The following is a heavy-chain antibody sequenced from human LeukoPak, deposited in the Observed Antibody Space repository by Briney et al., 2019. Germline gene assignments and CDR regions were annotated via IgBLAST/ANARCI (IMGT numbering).Heavy chain of an antibody. J-gene: IGHJ4*02. CDR1: GGSISTYY. V-gene: IGHV4-59*01. CDR2: IYYSGST. Sequence: SETLSLTCTVSGGSISTYYWSWIRQPPGKGLEWIGYIYYSGSTNYNPSLKSRVTISVDTSKNQFSLKLSSMTAADTAVYYCARDRGTNYYDYWGQGTLVTVSS. CDR3: ARDRGTNYYDY. D-gene: IGHD2-15*01.